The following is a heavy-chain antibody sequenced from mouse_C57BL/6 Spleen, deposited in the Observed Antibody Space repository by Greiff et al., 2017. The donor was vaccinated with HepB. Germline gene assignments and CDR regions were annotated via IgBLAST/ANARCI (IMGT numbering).Heavy chain of an antibody. D-gene: IGHD1-1*01. CDR2: IYPGDGDT. J-gene: IGHJ4*01. Sequence: QVQLQQSGPELVKPGASVKISCKASGYAFSSSWMNWVKQRPGKGLEWIGRIYPGDGDTNYNGKFKGKATLTADKSSSTAYMQLSSLTSEDSAVYFCARQVGDYWGQGTSVTVSS. CDR3: ARQVGDY. V-gene: IGHV1-82*01. CDR1: GYAFSSSW.